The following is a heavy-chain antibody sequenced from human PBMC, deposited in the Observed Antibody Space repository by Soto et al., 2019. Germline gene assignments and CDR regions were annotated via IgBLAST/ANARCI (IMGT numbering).Heavy chain of an antibody. Sequence: EVQLVESGGGLVQPGGSLRLSCAASGFTFDDYAMHWVRQAPGKGLEWVSGISWNSGSIGYADSVKGRFTISRDNAKNSLYLQMNSLRAEDTAVYYCAKDRMNHNSVWDPFDIWGQGTMVTVSS. D-gene: IGHD2-21*01. V-gene: IGHV3-9*01. CDR3: AKDRMNHNSVWDPFDI. J-gene: IGHJ3*02. CDR1: GFTFDDYA. CDR2: ISWNSGSI.